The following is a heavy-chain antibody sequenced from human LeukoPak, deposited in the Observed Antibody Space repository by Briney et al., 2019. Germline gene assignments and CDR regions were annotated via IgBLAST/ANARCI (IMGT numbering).Heavy chain of an antibody. CDR3: ASLNYGQVWGSPHYYFDY. J-gene: IGHJ4*02. D-gene: IGHD3-16*01. CDR1: GFTFSSHW. CDR2: IKQDGSDK. Sequence: GRSLRLSCAASGFTFSSHWMASVRQDPGKGLEWVANIKQDGSDKYYLDSMKGRLTISRDNAKNSLYLQVNSLRVEDTAVYYCASLNYGQVWGSPHYYFDYWGQGILVTVSS. V-gene: IGHV3-7*01.